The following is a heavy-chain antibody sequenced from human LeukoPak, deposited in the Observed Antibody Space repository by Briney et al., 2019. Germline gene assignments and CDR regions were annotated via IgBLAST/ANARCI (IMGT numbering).Heavy chain of an antibody. J-gene: IGHJ4*02. D-gene: IGHD5-12*01. CDR3: ARDRGHSGYDLYDY. Sequence: GESLRLSCAASGFTFSSYAMSWVRRAPGKGLEWVSGITTSGGSASYADSVKGRFTISRDNPGNTLFMEMHSLRAEDTAVYYCARDRGHSGYDLYDYWGQGTLVTVSS. CDR2: ITTSGGSA. CDR1: GFTFSSYA. V-gene: IGHV3-23*01.